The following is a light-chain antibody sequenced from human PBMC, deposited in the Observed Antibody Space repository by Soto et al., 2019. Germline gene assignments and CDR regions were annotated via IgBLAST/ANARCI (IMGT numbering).Light chain of an antibody. CDR1: QDSSNY. J-gene: IGKJ4*01. CDR2: DAS. CDR3: QQYDNLLLT. V-gene: IGKV1-33*01. Sequence: DIQMTQSPSSLSASVGDRVTITCQASQDSSNYLNSYQQKPGKAPKLLIYDASNLETGGPSRFSGSGSGTDFHFTISSLQPEDIATYYCQQYDNLLLTFGGGTKVEIK.